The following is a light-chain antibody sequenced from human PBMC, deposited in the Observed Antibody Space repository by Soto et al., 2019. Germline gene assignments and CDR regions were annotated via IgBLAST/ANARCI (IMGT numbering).Light chain of an antibody. CDR3: QQYNNWPPEYT. V-gene: IGKV3-15*01. J-gene: IGKJ2*01. Sequence: ETVMTQSPVTLSVSPGERATLSCRASQSVNSNLAWYQQKPGQAPRLLIYGASTRATSIPARFSGSGSGTEFTLTISSLQSEDFAVYYCQQYNNWPPEYTFGQGTKLEIK. CDR1: QSVNSN. CDR2: GAS.